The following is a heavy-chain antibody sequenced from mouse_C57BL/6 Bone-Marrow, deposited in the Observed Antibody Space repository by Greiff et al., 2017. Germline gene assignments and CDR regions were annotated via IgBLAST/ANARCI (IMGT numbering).Heavy chain of an antibody. CDR2: FYPGSGSI. CDR1: GYTFTEYT. D-gene: IGHD2-4*01. Sequence: VQRVESGAELVKPGASVKLSCKASGYTFTEYTIHWVKQRSGQGLEWIGGFYPGSGSIKYNEKFKDKATLTVDKSSSTVYMELSRLTSEDSAVYFCARHGYDFGAWFAYWGQGTLVTVSA. J-gene: IGHJ3*01. V-gene: IGHV1-62-2*01. CDR3: ARHGYDFGAWFAY.